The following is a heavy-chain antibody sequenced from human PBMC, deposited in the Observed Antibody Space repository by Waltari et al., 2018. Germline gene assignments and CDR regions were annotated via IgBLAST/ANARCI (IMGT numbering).Heavy chain of an antibody. J-gene: IGHJ4*02. Sequence: QVQLQESGPGLVKPSETLSLTCAVSGYSISSGYYWGWIRQPPGKGLEGLGSIYHSGRTYYNPSLKSRVTVSVDTSKTQFSLKLSSVTAADTAVYYCARSYYYDSSGYYYIWGQGTLVTVSS. V-gene: IGHV4-38-2*01. CDR1: GYSISSGYY. CDR3: ARSYYYDSSGYYYI. CDR2: IYHSGRT. D-gene: IGHD3-22*01.